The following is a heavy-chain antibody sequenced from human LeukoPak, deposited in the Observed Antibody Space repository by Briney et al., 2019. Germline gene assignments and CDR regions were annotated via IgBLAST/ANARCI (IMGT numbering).Heavy chain of an antibody. CDR3: AKDRGIVGANYDAFHI. J-gene: IGHJ3*02. Sequence: GGSLRLSCAASGFTFSSFAMSWVRQAPGKGLEWVSSISGSGGSTYYAGSVKGRFTISRDNSKNTLYLEMNSLRAEDAAVYYCAKDRGIVGANYDAFHIWGQGTMFTVSS. D-gene: IGHD1-26*01. CDR2: ISGSGGST. CDR1: GFTFSSFA. V-gene: IGHV3-23*01.